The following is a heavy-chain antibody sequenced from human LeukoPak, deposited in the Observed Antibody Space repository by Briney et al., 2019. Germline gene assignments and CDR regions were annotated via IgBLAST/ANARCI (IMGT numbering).Heavy chain of an antibody. D-gene: IGHD6-19*01. CDR2: INPSGGST. V-gene: IGHV1-46*01. J-gene: IGHJ4*02. Sequence: ASVKVSCKASGYTFTSYYMYWVRQAPGQGLEWMGIINPSGGSTSYAQKFQGRVTMTRDTSTSTVYMELSSLRSEDTAVYYCARDIQWLVLGDWDRALDYWGQGTLVTVSS. CDR3: ARDIQWLVLGDWDRALDY. CDR1: GYTFTSYY.